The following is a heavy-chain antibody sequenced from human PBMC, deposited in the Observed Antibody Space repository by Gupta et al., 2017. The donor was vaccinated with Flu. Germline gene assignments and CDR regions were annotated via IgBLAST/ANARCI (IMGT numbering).Heavy chain of an antibody. CDR2: ISRSSSYI. D-gene: IGHD3-22*01. J-gene: IGHJ4*02. CDR1: GFTFSSYS. CDR3: ARDQLSFDSSGYYYRHPIDY. Sequence: EVQLVESGGGLVKPGGSLRFSCAASGFTFSSYSLNWVRQAPGKGMEWVPSISRSSSYIYYADSVKGRFTISRDNAKNSLYLQMNSLRAEDTAVYYCARDQLSFDSSGYYYRHPIDYWGQGTLVTVSS. V-gene: IGHV3-21*01.